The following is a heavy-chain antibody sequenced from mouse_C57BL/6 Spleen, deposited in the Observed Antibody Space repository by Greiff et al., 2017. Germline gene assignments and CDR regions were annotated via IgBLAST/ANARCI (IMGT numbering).Heavy chain of an antibody. V-gene: IGHV1-76*01. CDR2: IFPGSGNT. D-gene: IGHD1-1*01. Sequence: QVQLQQSGAELVRPGASVKLSCKASGYTFTDYYINWVKQRPGQGLEWIARIFPGSGNTYYNEKFKGKATLTAEKSSSTAYMQLSSLTSEDSAVYFCARIPSIYYYGEGYFDYWGQGTTLTVSS. CDR3: ARIPSIYYYGEGYFDY. CDR1: GYTFTDYY. J-gene: IGHJ2*01.